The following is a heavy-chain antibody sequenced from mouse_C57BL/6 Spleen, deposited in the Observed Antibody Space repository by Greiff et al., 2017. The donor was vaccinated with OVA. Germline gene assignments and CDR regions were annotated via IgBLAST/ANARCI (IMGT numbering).Heavy chain of an antibody. D-gene: IGHD6-1*01. J-gene: IGHJ2*01. CDR1: GYTFTSYW. Sequence: QVQLQQPGAELVRPGSSVKLSCKASGYTFTSYWMHWVKQRPIQGLEWIGNIDPSDSETHYNQKFKDKATLTVDKSSSTAYMQLSSLTSEDSAVYYCARSRGQPEALDYWGQGTTLTVSS. CDR2: IDPSDSET. CDR3: ARSRGQPEALDY. V-gene: IGHV1-52*01.